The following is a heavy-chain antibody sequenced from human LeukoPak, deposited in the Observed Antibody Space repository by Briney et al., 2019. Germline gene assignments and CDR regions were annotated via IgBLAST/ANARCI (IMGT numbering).Heavy chain of an antibody. J-gene: IGHJ3*02. CDR2: IIPIFGTA. Sequence: SVKVSCKASGGTFSSYAISWVRQAPGQGLEWMGGIIPIFGTANYAQKFQGRVTMTEDTSTDTAYMELSSLRSEDTAVYYCAIEGYYYDSSGPSYAFDIWGQGTMVTVSS. CDR3: AIEGYYYDSSGPSYAFDI. CDR1: GGTFSSYA. V-gene: IGHV1-69*06. D-gene: IGHD3-22*01.